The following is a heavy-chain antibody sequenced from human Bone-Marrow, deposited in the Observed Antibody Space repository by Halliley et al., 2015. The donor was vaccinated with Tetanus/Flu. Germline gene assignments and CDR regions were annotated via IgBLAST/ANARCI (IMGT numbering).Heavy chain of an antibody. CDR3: ARLSGRGSGYYFPFDS. CDR2: IKEDGSEK. J-gene: IGHJ4*02. V-gene: IGHV3-7*01. Sequence: SLRLSCAASGFTFSSFWMSWVRLAPGKGLQWVANIKEDGSEKYFVDSVKGRFTISRDNARNTLFLQMNSLRGEDTAVYYCARLSGRGSGYYFPFDSWGQGTLVTVSS. CDR1: GFTFSSFW. D-gene: IGHD3-22*01.